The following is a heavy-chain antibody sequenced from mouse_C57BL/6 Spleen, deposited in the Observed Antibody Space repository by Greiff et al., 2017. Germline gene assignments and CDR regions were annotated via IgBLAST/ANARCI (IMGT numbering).Heavy chain of an antibody. V-gene: IGHV1-26*01. Sequence: VQLQQSGPELVKPGASVKISCKASGYTFTDYYMNWVKQSHGKSLEWIGDINPNNGGTSYNQKFKGKATLTVDKSSSTAYMGLRSLTSEDSAVYYCARDYYYGSRGAWFAYWGQGTLVTVSA. D-gene: IGHD1-1*01. CDR3: ARDYYYGSRGAWFAY. CDR2: INPNNGGT. J-gene: IGHJ3*01. CDR1: GYTFTDYY.